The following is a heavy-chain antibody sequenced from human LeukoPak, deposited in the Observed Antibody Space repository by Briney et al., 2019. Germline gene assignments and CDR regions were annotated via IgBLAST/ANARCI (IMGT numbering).Heavy chain of an antibody. V-gene: IGHV1-69*05. D-gene: IGHD4-23*01. CDR3: ARDPDYGGNSPVDY. CDR2: IIPIFGTA. Sequence: SVKVSCKASGGTFSSYAISWVRQAPGQGLEWMGGIIPIFGTANYAQKFQGRVTLTTDESTRTAYMELSSLRSEDTAVYYCARDPDYGGNSPVDYWGQGTLVTVSS. CDR1: GGTFSSYA. J-gene: IGHJ4*02.